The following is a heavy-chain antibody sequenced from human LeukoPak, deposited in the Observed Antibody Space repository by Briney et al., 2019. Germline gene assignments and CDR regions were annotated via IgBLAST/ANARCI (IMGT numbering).Heavy chain of an antibody. D-gene: IGHD1-26*01. J-gene: IGHJ6*03. CDR1: GYTFTSYD. Sequence: ASVKVSCKAPGYTFTSYDINWVRQATGQGLEWMGWMNPNSGNTGYAQKFQGRVTITRNTSISTAYMELSSLRSEDTAVYYCARNNWELLTYYYYYMDVWGKGTTVTVSS. CDR2: MNPNSGNT. CDR3: ARNNWELLTYYYYYMDV. V-gene: IGHV1-8*03.